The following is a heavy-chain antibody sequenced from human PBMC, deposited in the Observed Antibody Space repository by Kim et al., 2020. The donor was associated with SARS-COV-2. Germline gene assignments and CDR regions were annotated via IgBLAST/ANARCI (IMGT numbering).Heavy chain of an antibody. CDR1: GFNFSNYW. J-gene: IGHJ4*02. CDR3: VRAASGYDF. Sequence: GGSLRLSCAASGFNFSNYWMHWVRQAPGKGLVWVANSNSDGSSTSYADYVKGRFTISRDNAKNTLYLQMNSLRGDDTAGYYCVRAASGYDFWGQGTMVTV. D-gene: IGHD5-12*01. V-gene: IGHV3-74*01. CDR2: SNSDGSST.